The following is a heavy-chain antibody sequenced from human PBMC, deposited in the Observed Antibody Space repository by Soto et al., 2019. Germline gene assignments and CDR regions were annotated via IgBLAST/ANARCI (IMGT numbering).Heavy chain of an antibody. CDR3: ARRAYGDYGNWLDP. D-gene: IGHD4-17*01. CDR1: GYSFTSYW. Sequence: PGESLKISCQGSGYSFTSYWIGWVRQMPGTGLEWMGIIYPGDSDTRYSPSFQGQVTISADKSISTAYLQWSSLKAPATAMYYCARRAYGDYGNWLDPWGQGTLVTVSS. CDR2: IYPGDSDT. J-gene: IGHJ5*02. V-gene: IGHV5-51*01.